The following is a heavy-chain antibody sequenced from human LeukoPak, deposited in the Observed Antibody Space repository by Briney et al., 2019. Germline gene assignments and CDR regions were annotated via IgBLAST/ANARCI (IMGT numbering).Heavy chain of an antibody. Sequence: KSSETLSLTCTVSGGSISTYYWSWIRQPPGKGLEWIGHVQYSGNTNYNPSLKSRVTISVDTSKNQFSLKVSSVTAADTAVYYCARDGVTAHNWSDPWGQGTLVTVSS. CDR1: GGSISTYY. CDR2: VQYSGNT. D-gene: IGHD2-21*02. V-gene: IGHV4-59*01. J-gene: IGHJ5*02. CDR3: ARDGVTAHNWSDP.